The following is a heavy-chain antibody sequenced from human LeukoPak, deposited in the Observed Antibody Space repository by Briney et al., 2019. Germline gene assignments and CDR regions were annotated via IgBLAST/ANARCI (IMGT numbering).Heavy chain of an antibody. Sequence: GGSLRLSYAASGFTFSSYAMSWVRQAPGKGLEWVSAISGSGGSTYYADSVKGRFTISRDNSKNTLYLQMNSLRAEDTAVYYCAKGTHITMIVVAGDYWGQGTLVTVSS. D-gene: IGHD3-22*01. CDR1: GFTFSSYA. CDR3: AKGTHITMIVVAGDY. CDR2: ISGSGGST. J-gene: IGHJ4*02. V-gene: IGHV3-23*01.